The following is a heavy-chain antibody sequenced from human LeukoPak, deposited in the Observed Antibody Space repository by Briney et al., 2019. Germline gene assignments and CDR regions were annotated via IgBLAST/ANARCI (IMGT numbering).Heavy chain of an antibody. D-gene: IGHD6-13*01. J-gene: IGHJ3*02. CDR3: ARAHSTDYAFDI. Sequence: ASVKVSCKASGYTFTSYGISWVRQAPGQGLEWMGWISAYNGNTNYAQKLQGRVTMTTDTSTSTAYMELRSLRSDDTAVYHCARAHSTDYAFDIWGQGTMVTVSS. CDR1: GYTFTSYG. V-gene: IGHV1-18*01. CDR2: ISAYNGNT.